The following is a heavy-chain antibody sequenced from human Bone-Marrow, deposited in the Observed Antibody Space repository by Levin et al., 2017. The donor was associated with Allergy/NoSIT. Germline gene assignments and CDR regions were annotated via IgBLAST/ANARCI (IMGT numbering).Heavy chain of an antibody. J-gene: IGHJ3*02. CDR3: ARRGSRLVPRGAFDI. CDR2: IYPGDSDT. Sequence: GESLKISCKGSGYSFTSYWIGWVRQMPGKGLEWMGIIYPGDSDTRYSPSFQGQVTISAVKSISTAYLQWSSLKASDTAMYYCARRGSRLVPRGAFDIWGQGTMVTVSS. D-gene: IGHD3-9*01. CDR1: GYSFTSYW. V-gene: IGHV5-51*01.